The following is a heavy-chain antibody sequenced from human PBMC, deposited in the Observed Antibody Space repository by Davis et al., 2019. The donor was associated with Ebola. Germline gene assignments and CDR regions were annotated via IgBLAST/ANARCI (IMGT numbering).Heavy chain of an antibody. V-gene: IGHV1-69*13. CDR2: IIPIFGTA. CDR3: ARVSWLGDYYYYGMDV. CDR1: RGTFSSYA. J-gene: IGHJ6*02. D-gene: IGHD6-19*01. Sequence: SVKVSCKASRGTFSSYAISWVRQAPGQGLEWMGGIIPIFGTANYAQKFQGRVTITADESTSTAYMELSSLRSEDTAVYYCARVSWLGDYYYYGMDVWGQGTTVTVSS.